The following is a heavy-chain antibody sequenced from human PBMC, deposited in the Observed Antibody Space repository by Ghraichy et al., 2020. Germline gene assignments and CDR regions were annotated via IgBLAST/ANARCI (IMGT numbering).Heavy chain of an antibody. J-gene: IGHJ5*02. CDR2: IYYSGST. CDR1: GGSISSSSYY. V-gene: IGHV4-39*01. CDR3: ARGAGRFLEMNWFDP. D-gene: IGHD3-3*01. Sequence: SETLSLTCTVSGGSISSSSYYWGWIRQPPGKGLEWIGSIYYSGSTYYNPSLKSRVTISVDTSKNQFSLKLSSVTAADTAVYYCARGAGRFLEMNWFDPWGQGTLVTVSS.